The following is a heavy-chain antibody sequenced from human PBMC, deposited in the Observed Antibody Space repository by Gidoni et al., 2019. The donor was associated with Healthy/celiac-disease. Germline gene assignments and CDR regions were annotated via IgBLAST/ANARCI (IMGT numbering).Heavy chain of an antibody. CDR3: ARRVVVRAVAGTRYYYMDV. CDR2: IDPSDSYT. D-gene: IGHD6-19*01. J-gene: IGHJ6*03. Sequence: EVQLVQSGAEVKKPGESLRISCKGSGYSFTSYWISWVRQMPGKGLEWMGRIDPSDSYTNYSPSFQGHVTISADKSISTAYLQWSSLKASDTAMYYCARRVVVRAVAGTRYYYMDVWGKGTTVTVSS. CDR1: GYSFTSYW. V-gene: IGHV5-10-1*03.